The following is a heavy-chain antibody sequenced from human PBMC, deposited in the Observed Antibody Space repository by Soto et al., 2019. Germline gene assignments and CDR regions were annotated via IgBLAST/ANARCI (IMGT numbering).Heavy chain of an antibody. D-gene: IGHD4-17*01. CDR2: ISWNSGNL. CDR1: GFTFDDYA. Sequence: EVQLVESGGGLVQPGRSQRLSCAASGFTFDDYAMHWVRQGPGKGLEWVSSISWNSGNLGYADSVKGRFTISRDNAKNSLYLQMNSLRGEDTALYYYAKGASTTVFAFNDYWGQGTLVTVSS. CDR3: AKGASTTVFAFNDY. V-gene: IGHV3-9*01. J-gene: IGHJ4*02.